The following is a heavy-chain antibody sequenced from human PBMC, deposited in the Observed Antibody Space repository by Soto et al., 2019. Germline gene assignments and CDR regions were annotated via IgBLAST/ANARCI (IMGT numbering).Heavy chain of an antibody. Sequence: RSLTCSVSGDSISRIDYYWTWIRQHPEKGLEWIGNIYFRGNTYYSPSLESRLTISVDTSKNQFSLKLTSVTAADTAVYYCAREGGSYDSGGYLIRGAFDIWGQGTMVTVSS. J-gene: IGHJ3*02. CDR3: AREGGSYDSGGYLIRGAFDI. D-gene: IGHD3-22*01. CDR2: IYFRGNT. V-gene: IGHV4-31*03. CDR1: GDSISRIDYY.